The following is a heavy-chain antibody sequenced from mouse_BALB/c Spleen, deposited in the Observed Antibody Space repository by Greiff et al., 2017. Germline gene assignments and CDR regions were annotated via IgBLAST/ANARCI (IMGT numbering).Heavy chain of an antibody. CDR3: ARLGYDWDY. D-gene: IGHD2-14*01. V-gene: IGHV1S81*02. CDR1: GYTFTSYW. J-gene: IGHJ2*01. Sequence: VQLQQSGAELVKPGASVKLSCKASGYTFTSYWMHWVKQRPGQGLEWIGEINPSNGRTNYNEKFKSKATLTVDKSSSTAYMQLSSLTSEDSAVYYCARLGYDWDYWGQGTTLTVSS. CDR2: INPSNGRT.